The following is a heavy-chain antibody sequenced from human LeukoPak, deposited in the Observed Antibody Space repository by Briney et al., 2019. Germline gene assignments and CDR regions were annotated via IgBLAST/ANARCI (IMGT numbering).Heavy chain of an antibody. Sequence: GGLLRLSCAASGFTFSTFAMTWVRQAPGKGLEWVSGVVGGGTTYYADSVKGRFTLSKDNSKKTVYLQMNSLRVEDTAIYYCAKDLHYNDGRWEFDPWGQGTLVTVSS. V-gene: IGHV3-23*01. CDR3: AKDLHYNDGRWEFDP. D-gene: IGHD5-24*01. J-gene: IGHJ5*02. CDR1: GFTFSTFA. CDR2: VVGGGTT.